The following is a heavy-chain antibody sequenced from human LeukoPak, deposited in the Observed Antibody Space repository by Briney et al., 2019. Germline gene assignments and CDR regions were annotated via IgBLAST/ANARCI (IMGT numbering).Heavy chain of an antibody. CDR1: GFTFSSYS. CDR3: ARDWATLGGIVFDY. CDR2: ISSSSSYI. D-gene: IGHD2-15*01. V-gene: IGHV3-21*01. J-gene: IGHJ4*02. Sequence: GGSLRLSCAASGFTFSSYSMNWVRQAPGKGLEWVSSISSSSSYIYYADSVKGRFTISRDNAKNSLYLQMNSLRAEDTAVYYCARDWATLGGIVFDYWGQGTLVTVSS.